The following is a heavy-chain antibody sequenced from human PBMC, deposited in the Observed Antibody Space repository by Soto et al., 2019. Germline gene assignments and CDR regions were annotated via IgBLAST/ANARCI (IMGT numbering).Heavy chain of an antibody. CDR3: ASVYSGYGLRDY. J-gene: IGHJ4*02. CDR1: GGSVSSGSYY. D-gene: IGHD5-12*01. V-gene: IGHV4-61*01. Sequence: PAETLCLTCTVSGGSVSSGSYYWSWIRQPPGKGLEWIGYVYYSGITNYNPSLKSRVTISVDTSKNQFSLKLSSVTAADTAVYYCASVYSGYGLRDYWGQGTLVTVSS. CDR2: VYYSGIT.